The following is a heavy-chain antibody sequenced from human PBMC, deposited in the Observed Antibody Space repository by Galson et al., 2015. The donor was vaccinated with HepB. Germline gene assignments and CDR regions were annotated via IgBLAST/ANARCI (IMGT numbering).Heavy chain of an antibody. CDR3: ARGAYGDANWSFDL. D-gene: IGHD4-17*01. CDR1: GFTFSSHD. CDR2: IGAPGDT. V-gene: IGHV3-13*01. J-gene: IGHJ2*01. Sequence: SLRLSCAASGFTFSSHDMHWVRHSTGQGLDWVSAIGAPGDTYYPASVQGRFTISRENAKNSLYLQMNSLTAGDTAVYYCARGAYGDANWSFDLWGRGTLVTVSS.